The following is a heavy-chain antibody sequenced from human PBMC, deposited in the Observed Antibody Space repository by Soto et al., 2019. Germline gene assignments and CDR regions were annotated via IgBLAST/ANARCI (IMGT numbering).Heavy chain of an antibody. Sequence: PGETLNISCKGSGYTFTRNWIGWVRQMPGKGLEWMGIIFTIAYDTRYSPSSQGQVTISADNSISTAYLQWSSLKASDTAIYYCATPGGRDFNAFDVWGQGTMVTVSS. J-gene: IGHJ3*01. CDR3: ATPGGRDFNAFDV. D-gene: IGHD2-21*02. CDR1: GYTFTRNW. CDR2: IFTIAYDT. V-gene: IGHV5-51*01.